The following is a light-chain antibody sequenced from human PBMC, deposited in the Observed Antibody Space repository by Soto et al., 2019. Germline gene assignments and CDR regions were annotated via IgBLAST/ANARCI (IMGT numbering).Light chain of an antibody. CDR1: QSISSY. V-gene: IGKV1-39*01. J-gene: IGKJ3*01. CDR3: QQSYSTLIFT. CDR2: AAS. Sequence: DIQMTQSPSSLSVSVGDRVTITCRASQSISSYLNWYQQKPGKAPKLLIYAASSLQSGVPSRFSGSGSGTDFTLTISSLQPEDFATYDCQQSYSTLIFTFGPGTKVDIK.